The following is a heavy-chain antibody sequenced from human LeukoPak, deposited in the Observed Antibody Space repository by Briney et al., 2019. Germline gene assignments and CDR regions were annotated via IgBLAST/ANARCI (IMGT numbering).Heavy chain of an antibody. V-gene: IGHV4-34*01. CDR2: NNPGGTT. CDR1: GGSFSGYY. CDR3: ARSGSMRQLVGRWFDP. Sequence: SETLSLTCALYGGSFSGYYWSWIRQPPGKWRECKGENNPGGTTNYSPSLKSRVTISVDTSKNQFTLKLTSVTAANTAVYYCARSGSMRQLVGRWFDPWGQGTMVTLSS. D-gene: IGHD6-6*01. J-gene: IGHJ5*02.